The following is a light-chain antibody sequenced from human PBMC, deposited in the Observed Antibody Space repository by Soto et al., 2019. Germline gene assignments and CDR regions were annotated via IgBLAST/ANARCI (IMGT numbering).Light chain of an antibody. CDR3: QQYNYYWT. V-gene: IGKV1-5*03. CDR2: KAS. Sequence: DIQMTQSPSTLSASVGDRVTISCRASQSVSNWLAWYQQKPVKAPKLLIYKASSLESGVPSRFSGSGSGTEFTLTISSLQPDDFATYYCQQYNYYWTFGQGTKVEIK. CDR1: QSVSNW. J-gene: IGKJ1*01.